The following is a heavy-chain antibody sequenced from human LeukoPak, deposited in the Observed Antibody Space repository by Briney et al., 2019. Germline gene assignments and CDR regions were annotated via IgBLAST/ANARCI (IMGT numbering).Heavy chain of an antibody. J-gene: IGHJ4*02. D-gene: IGHD6-19*01. Sequence: ASVKVSCTASGYTFTIYGISWVRQAPGQGLEWMGWISAYNGNTNYAQKLQGRVTMTTDTSTSTAYMELRSLRSDDTAVYYCARESDDSSGWYRARYFDYWGQGTLVTVSS. CDR1: GYTFTIYG. V-gene: IGHV1-18*01. CDR2: ISAYNGNT. CDR3: ARESDDSSGWYRARYFDY.